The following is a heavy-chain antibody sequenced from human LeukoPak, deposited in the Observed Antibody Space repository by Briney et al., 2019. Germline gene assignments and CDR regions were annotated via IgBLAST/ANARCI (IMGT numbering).Heavy chain of an antibody. Sequence: PSETLSLTCAVYGGSFSGYYWSWIRQPPGKGLEWIGEINHSGSTNYNPSLKSRVTISVDTSKNQFSLKLSSVTAADTAVYYCVRGYYDFWSGYPLFDPWGQGTLVTVSS. V-gene: IGHV4-34*01. CDR1: GGSFSGYY. J-gene: IGHJ5*02. CDR2: INHSGST. CDR3: VRGYYDFWSGYPLFDP. D-gene: IGHD3-3*01.